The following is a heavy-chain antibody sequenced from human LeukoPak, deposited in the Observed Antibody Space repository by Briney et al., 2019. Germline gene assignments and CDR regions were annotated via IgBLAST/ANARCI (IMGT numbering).Heavy chain of an antibody. Sequence: SQTLSLTCTVSGGSISSGGYYWSWIRQHPGKGLEWIGYIYYSGSTYYNPSLKSRVTISVDTSKNQFSLKLSSVTAADTAVYYCARVGGTNYYYYGMDVWGQGTTVTVSS. V-gene: IGHV4-31*03. CDR1: GGSISSGGYY. J-gene: IGHJ6*02. CDR2: IYYSGST. CDR3: ARVGGTNYYYYGMDV. D-gene: IGHD1-26*01.